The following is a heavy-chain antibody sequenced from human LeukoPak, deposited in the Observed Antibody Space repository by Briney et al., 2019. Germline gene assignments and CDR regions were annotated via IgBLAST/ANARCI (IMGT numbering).Heavy chain of an antibody. D-gene: IGHD1-20*01. CDR3: ARVTGTTDY. V-gene: IGHV1-69*04. CDR2: IIPILSIA. CDR1: GGTFSSYA. Sequence: SVKVSSKASGGTFSSYAISWVRQAPGQGREWMGRIIPILSIANYAQNFQGRVTITEHNSTSTAYMEMRRRRSEDTAVYYCARVTGTTDYWGQGTLVTVSS. J-gene: IGHJ4*02.